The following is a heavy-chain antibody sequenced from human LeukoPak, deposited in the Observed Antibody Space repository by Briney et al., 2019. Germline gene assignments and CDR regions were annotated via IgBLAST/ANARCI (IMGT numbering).Heavy chain of an antibody. J-gene: IGHJ4*02. D-gene: IGHD6-13*01. CDR1: GFTFSSYS. Sequence: GGSLRLSCAASGFTFSSYSMNWVRQAPGKGLEWVSSISSSSSYIYYADSVKGRFTISRDNAKSSLYLQMNSLRAEDTAVYYCARALRFRYSSSWGQGTLVTVSS. CDR3: ARALRFRYSSS. V-gene: IGHV3-21*01. CDR2: ISSSSSYI.